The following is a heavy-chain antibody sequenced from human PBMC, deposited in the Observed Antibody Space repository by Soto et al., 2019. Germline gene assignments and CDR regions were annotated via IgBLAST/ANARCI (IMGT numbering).Heavy chain of an antibody. Sequence: QVQLVQSGAEVKKPGASVKVSCKASGYTFTSYGISWVRQTPGQGLEWMGWISAYNGNTNYAQKIQGRVTMTTDTSTSTAYMELRSLRSDYTAVYYCAREGYYDSSGDRADFDYWCQGTLVTVSS. V-gene: IGHV1-18*01. CDR2: ISAYNGNT. J-gene: IGHJ4*02. CDR3: AREGYYDSSGDRADFDY. CDR1: GYTFTSYG. D-gene: IGHD3-22*01.